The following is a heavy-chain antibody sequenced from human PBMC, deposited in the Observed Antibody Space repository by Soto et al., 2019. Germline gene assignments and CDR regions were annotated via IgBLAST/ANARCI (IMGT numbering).Heavy chain of an antibody. Sequence: QITLKESGPTLVKPTQTLTLTCTFSGFSLTTRPVGVGWIRQPPGQALGWVALIYWDDDKRYNPSLKTRVTITKDTSKNQVVLTMTNMDPVDTATYYCAHRQLYNGAWNEGTFDYWGQGALVTVSS. CDR2: IYWDDDK. D-gene: IGHD1-1*01. CDR1: GFSLTTRPVG. J-gene: IGHJ4*02. V-gene: IGHV2-5*02. CDR3: AHRQLYNGAWNEGTFDY.